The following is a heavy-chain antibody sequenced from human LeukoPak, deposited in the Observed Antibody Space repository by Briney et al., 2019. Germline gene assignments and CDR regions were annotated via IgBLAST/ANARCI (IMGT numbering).Heavy chain of an antibody. CDR1: GYSISSGYY. V-gene: IGHV4-38-2*02. J-gene: IGHJ4*02. CDR2: INHSGST. CDR3: AREGSSGYYQ. D-gene: IGHD3-22*01. Sequence: SETLSLTCAVSGYSISSGYYWAWIRQPPGKGLEWIGEINHSGSTNYNPSLKSRVTISVDTSKNQFSLKLSSVTAADTAVYYCAREGSSGYYQWGQGTLVTVSS.